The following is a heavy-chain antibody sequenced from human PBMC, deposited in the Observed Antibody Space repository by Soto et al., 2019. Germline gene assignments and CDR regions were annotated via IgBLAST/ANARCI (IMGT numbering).Heavy chain of an antibody. D-gene: IGHD3-9*01. CDR1: GFTFGDYA. V-gene: IGHV3-49*03. CDR2: IRSKAYGGTT. CDR3: TRDASYDTLDAFDI. J-gene: IGHJ3*02. Sequence: GGSLRLSCTASGFTFGDYAMSWFRQAPGKGLEWVGFIRSKAYGGTTEYAASVKGRFTISRDDSKSIAYLQMNSLKTEDTAVYYCTRDASYDTLDAFDIWGQGTMVTVSS.